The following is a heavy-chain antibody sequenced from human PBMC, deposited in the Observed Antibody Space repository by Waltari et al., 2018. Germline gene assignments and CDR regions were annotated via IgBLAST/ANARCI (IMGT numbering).Heavy chain of an antibody. CDR3: ARGYSGYDPFY. CDR1: GFTFSSYE. CDR2: ISSSGSTI. J-gene: IGHJ4*02. Sequence: EVQLVESGGGLVQPGGSLRLSCAASGFTFSSYEMNWVHQAPGKGLEWVSYISSSGSTIYYADSVKGRFTISRDNAKNSLYLQMNSLRAEDTAVYYCARGYSGYDPFYWGQGTLVTVSS. V-gene: IGHV3-48*03. D-gene: IGHD5-12*01.